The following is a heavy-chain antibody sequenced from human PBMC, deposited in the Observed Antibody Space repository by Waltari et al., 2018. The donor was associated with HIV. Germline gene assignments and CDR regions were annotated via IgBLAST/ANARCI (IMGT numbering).Heavy chain of an antibody. V-gene: IGHV4-59*01. D-gene: IGHD2-21*02. J-gene: IGHJ4*02. CDR1: GDSISNYY. CDR3: SRSRDGDNWGPGH. CDR2: IYKSGST. Sequence: QVQLQESGPGLVKPSETLSLTCTVSGDSISNYYGNWIRQSPEKGLEWIGYIYKSGSTNYNPSLKSRVSISMDTSKKEFSLKLRSVTAADTAVYFCSRSRDGDNWGPGHWGQGTLVTVSS.